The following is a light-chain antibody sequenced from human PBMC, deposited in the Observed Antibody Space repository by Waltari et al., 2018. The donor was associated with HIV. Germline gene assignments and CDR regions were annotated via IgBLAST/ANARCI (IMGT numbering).Light chain of an antibody. CDR3: QSYDSSLSGWV. J-gene: IGLJ3*02. CDR1: SSNFEAGYD. CDR2: ANS. Sequence: QSVLTQPPSVSGAPGPRVTISGTGSSSNFEAGYDVHWYRQLPGTAPKLLIFANSNRPSGVPDRFSGSKSGTSASLAITGLQAEDEGGYYCQSYDSSLSGWVFGGGTKLTVL. V-gene: IGLV1-40*01.